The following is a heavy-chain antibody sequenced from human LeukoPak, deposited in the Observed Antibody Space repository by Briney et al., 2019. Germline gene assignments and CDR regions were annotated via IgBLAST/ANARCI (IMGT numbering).Heavy chain of an antibody. D-gene: IGHD5-12*01. CDR1: GYSISSGYY. Sequence: SETLSLTCTVSGYSISSGYYWGWIRQPPGKGLEWIGIIYHSGSTYCNPSLKSRVTISVDTSRNQFSLKLSSVTAADTAVYYCARVSSVWIKDYYYYMDVWGKGTTVTVSS. CDR2: IYHSGST. J-gene: IGHJ6*03. CDR3: ARVSSVWIKDYYYYMDV. V-gene: IGHV4-38-2*02.